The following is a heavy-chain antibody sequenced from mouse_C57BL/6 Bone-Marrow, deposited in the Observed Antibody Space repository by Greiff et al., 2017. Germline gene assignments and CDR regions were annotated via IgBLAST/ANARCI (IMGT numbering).Heavy chain of an antibody. CDR3: ARLIPRFAY. D-gene: IGHD5-1-1*01. CDR2: INPSSGYT. CDR1: GYTFTSYT. Sequence: QVHVKQSGAELARPGASVKMSCKASGYTFTSYTMHWVKQRPGQGLEWIGYINPSSGYTKYNQKFKDKATLTADKSSSTAYMQLSSLTSEDSAVYYCARLIPRFAYWGQGTLVTVSA. V-gene: IGHV1-4*01. J-gene: IGHJ3*01.